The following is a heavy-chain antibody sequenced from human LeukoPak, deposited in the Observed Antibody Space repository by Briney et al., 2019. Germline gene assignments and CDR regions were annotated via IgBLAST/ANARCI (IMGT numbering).Heavy chain of an antibody. CDR3: AKDPPSSSGQSYYFDY. V-gene: IGHV3-23*01. J-gene: IGHJ4*02. D-gene: IGHD3-22*01. CDR1: GFTFSSYA. CDR2: ISGSGGST. Sequence: GGSLRLSCVASGFTFSSYAMSWVRQAPGKGLEWVSAISGSGGSTYYADSVKGRFTISRDNSKNTLYLQMNSLRAEDTAVYYCAKDPPSSSGQSYYFDYWGQGTLVTVSS.